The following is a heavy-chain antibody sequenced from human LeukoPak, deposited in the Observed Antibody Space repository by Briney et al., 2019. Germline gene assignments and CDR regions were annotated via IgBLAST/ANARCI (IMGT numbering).Heavy chain of an antibody. Sequence: GGSLRLSCEASGFTFSSYAMSWVRQAPGKGLEWVSAISGSGGSTYYADSVKGRFTISRDSSKNTLYLQMNSLRAEDTAVYYCAKVSGGGLYYDGMDVWGQGTTVTVSS. D-gene: IGHD1-14*01. CDR3: AKVSGGGLYYDGMDV. CDR2: ISGSGGST. J-gene: IGHJ6*02. V-gene: IGHV3-23*01. CDR1: GFTFSSYA.